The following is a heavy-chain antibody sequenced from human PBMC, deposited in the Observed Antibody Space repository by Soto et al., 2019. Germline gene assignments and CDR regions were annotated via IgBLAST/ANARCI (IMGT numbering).Heavy chain of an antibody. CDR1: GFTFSSYS. D-gene: IGHD6-6*01. CDR3: ARDSSIPGRRPSWDGLDV. Sequence: EVQLVESGGGLVQPGGSLRLSCATSGFTFSSYSMNWVRQAPGKGLEWLSYISRSSGTIFYADSVKGRLNISRDNAKNSLSLQMNSLRDEDTAVYDCARDSSIPGRRPSWDGLDVWVHGTTVTVSS. J-gene: IGHJ6*02. CDR2: ISRSSGTI. V-gene: IGHV3-48*02.